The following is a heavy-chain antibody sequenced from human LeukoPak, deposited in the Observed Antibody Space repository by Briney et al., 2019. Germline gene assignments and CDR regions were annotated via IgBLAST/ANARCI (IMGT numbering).Heavy chain of an antibody. CDR3: ARGSSDAFDI. CDR2: IYYSGST. J-gene: IGHJ3*02. CDR1: GGSISSYY. V-gene: IGHV4-59*01. Sequence: PSETLSLTCTVSGGSISSYYWSWIRQPPGKGLEWIGYIYYSGSTNYNPSLKSRVTISVDTSKNQFSLKLSSVTAADTAVYYCARGSSDAFDIWGQGTMVTASS.